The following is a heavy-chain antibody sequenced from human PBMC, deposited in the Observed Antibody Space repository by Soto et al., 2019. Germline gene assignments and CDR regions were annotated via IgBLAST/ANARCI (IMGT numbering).Heavy chain of an antibody. Sequence: SVNVACKASGGTFSSYAISWVRQAPGQGLEWMGGIIPIFGTANYAQKFQGRVTITADKSTSTAYMELSSLRSEDTAVYYCARSYYYYSSGYYLRTAFDICGQGTMVTVSS. CDR3: ARSYYYYSSGYYLRTAFDI. CDR2: IIPIFGTA. D-gene: IGHD3-22*01. CDR1: GGTFSSYA. V-gene: IGHV1-69*06. J-gene: IGHJ3*02.